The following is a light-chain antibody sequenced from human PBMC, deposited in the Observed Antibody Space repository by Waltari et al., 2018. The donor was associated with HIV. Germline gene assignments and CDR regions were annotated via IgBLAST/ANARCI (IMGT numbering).Light chain of an antibody. J-gene: IGLJ3*02. CDR1: NSNIGINY. CDR2: WHK. CDR3: AAWDDSLSGRV. Sequence: QSVLTQPPSASGTPGQRVTIYCSGSNSNIGINYVYWYQQLPGTAPKLLIYWHKQPPSGVPGRFSGSKSGTSASLAISGLRSEDEADYYCAAWDDSLSGRVFGGGTNLTVL. V-gene: IGLV1-47*01.